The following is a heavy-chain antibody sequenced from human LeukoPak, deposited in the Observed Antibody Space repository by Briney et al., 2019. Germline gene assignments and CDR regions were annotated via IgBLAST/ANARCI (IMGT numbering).Heavy chain of an antibody. J-gene: IGHJ6*03. D-gene: IGHD3-22*01. CDR3: ATAPIDSSGYPNYYYYMDV. Sequence: ASVTVSCKVSGYTLTELSMHWVRQAPGKGLEWMGGFDPEDGETIYAQKFQGRVTMTEDTSTDTAYMELSSLRSEDTAVYYCATAPIDSSGYPNYYYYMDVWGKGTTVTVSS. CDR2: FDPEDGET. CDR1: GYTLTELS. V-gene: IGHV1-24*01.